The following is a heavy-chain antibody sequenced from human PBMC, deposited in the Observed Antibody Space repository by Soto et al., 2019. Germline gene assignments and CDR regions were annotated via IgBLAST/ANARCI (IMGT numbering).Heavy chain of an antibody. CDR1: GFTFSSYA. D-gene: IGHD3-10*01. CDR3: AKDYSHYGSGSYSWFDP. Sequence: EVQLLESGGGLVQPGGSLRLSCAASGFTFSSYAMSWVRQAPGKGLEWVSAISGSGGSTYYVDSVKGRFTISRDNSKNTLYLQMNSLRAEDTAVYYCAKDYSHYGSGSYSWFDPWGQGTLVTVSS. V-gene: IGHV3-23*01. CDR2: ISGSGGST. J-gene: IGHJ5*02.